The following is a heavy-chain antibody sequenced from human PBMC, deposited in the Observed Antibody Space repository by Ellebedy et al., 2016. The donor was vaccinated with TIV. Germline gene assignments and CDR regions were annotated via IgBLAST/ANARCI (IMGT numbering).Heavy chain of an antibody. CDR1: GFTFSNAW. D-gene: IGHD6-19*01. J-gene: IGHJ4*02. CDR2: IKSKTDGGIP. V-gene: IGHV3-15*01. Sequence: GESLKISCGASGFTFSNAWMSWVRQAPGKGLERVGRIKSKTDGGIPDYPAVVKGRFTISRDDSKNTLYLEMNTLTTEDTAVYFCTTEGLYSSGWYGKMDYWGQGTLVTVSS. CDR3: TTEGLYSSGWYGKMDY.